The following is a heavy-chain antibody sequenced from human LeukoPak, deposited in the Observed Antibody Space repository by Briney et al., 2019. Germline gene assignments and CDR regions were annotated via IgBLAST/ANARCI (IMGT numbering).Heavy chain of an antibody. V-gene: IGHV4-59*01. CDR1: GGSISSYY. J-gene: IGHJ6*02. CDR3: ARDSSIHSGYDMDYYYYGMDV. Sequence: SETLSLTCTVSGGSISSYYWSWIRQPPGKGLEWIGYIYYSGSTNYNPSLKSRVTISVDTSKNQFSLKLSSVTAADTAVYYCARDSSIHSGYDMDYYYYGMDVWGQGTTVTVSS. D-gene: IGHD5-12*01. CDR2: IYYSGST.